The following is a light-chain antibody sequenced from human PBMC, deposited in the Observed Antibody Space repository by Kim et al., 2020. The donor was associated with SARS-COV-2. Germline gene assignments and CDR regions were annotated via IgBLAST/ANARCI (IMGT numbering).Light chain of an antibody. Sequence: RVTSTCTGSSANIGAGYDVHWYQQLPGTAPKRLIYGNSNRPSGVPDRFSGSKSGTSASLAITGLQAEDEADDYCQSYDSSLSGSVFGGGTQLTVL. J-gene: IGLJ3*02. V-gene: IGLV1-40*01. CDR2: GNS. CDR3: QSYDSSLSGSV. CDR1: SANIGAGYD.